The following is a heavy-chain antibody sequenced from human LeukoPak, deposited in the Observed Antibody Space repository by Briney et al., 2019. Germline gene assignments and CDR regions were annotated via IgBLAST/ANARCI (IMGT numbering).Heavy chain of an antibody. D-gene: IGHD4-17*01. Sequence: GGSLRLSCAASRFTLSYYGLNWVRQAPGKGLEWVSSISGNGTYIYYAESVKGRFTISRDNAKNSLYLQMNSLRAEDTAVYYCARLTTVTAPLFDYWGQGTLVTVSS. CDR3: ARLTTVTAPLFDY. CDR1: RFTLSYYG. V-gene: IGHV3-21*01. J-gene: IGHJ4*02. CDR2: ISGNGTYI.